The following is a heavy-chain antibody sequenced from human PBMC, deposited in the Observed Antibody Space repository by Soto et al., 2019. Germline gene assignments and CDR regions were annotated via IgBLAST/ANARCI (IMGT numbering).Heavy chain of an antibody. CDR3: AKGAVAGTNYYYYYMDV. CDR2: ISGSGGST. CDR1: GFTFSSYA. J-gene: IGHJ6*03. Sequence: GGSLRLSCAASGFTFSSYAMSWVRQAPGKGLEWVSAISGSGGSTYYADYVKGRFTISRDNSKNTLYLQMNSLRAEDTAVYYCAKGAVAGTNYYYYYMDVWGKGTTVTVSS. V-gene: IGHV3-23*01. D-gene: IGHD6-19*01.